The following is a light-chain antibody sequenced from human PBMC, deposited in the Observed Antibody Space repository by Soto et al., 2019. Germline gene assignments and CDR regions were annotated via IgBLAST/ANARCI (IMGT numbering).Light chain of an antibody. V-gene: IGKV3-20*01. J-gene: IGKJ1*01. CDR2: RTS. CDR3: QQYGSSPRT. CDR1: QSLSSIY. Sequence: VLMQSPCTLSLSPGQGATLSCRASQSLSSIYLAWYQQKPGQAPRLLIYRTSSRATGIPDRFSGSESETDFTLTISRLEPDDSAVYYCQQYGSSPRTFGPGTKVDIK.